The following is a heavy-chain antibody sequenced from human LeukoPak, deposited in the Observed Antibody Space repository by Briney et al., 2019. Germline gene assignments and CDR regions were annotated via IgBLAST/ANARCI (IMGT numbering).Heavy chain of an antibody. CDR2: IWYDGSKE. CDR1: GFNFSSYG. J-gene: IGHJ4*02. D-gene: IGHD3-3*01. CDR3: ARSPVLRFLEWLFFDY. Sequence: GRSLRLSCAASGFNFSSYGMHWVRQAPGKGLEWVAAIWYDGSKEYYAGSVKGRFTISRDSSKNTLYLQMNSLRAEDTAVYYCARSPVLRFLEWLFFDYWGQGTLVTVSS. V-gene: IGHV3-33*01.